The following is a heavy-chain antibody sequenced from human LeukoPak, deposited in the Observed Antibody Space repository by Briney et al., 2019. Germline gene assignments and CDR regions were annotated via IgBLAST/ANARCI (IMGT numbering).Heavy chain of an antibody. D-gene: IGHD3-10*01. CDR2: ISYDGSNK. Sequence: PGGSLRLSCAVSGFTFTSYAMHWVRQAPGKGLEWVAVISYDGSNKYYEDSVKGRFTISRDNSKNTLYLQMNSLSAEDTAVYFCAKEDYFNSGSYPRHWGQGTLVTVSS. V-gene: IGHV3-30*04. J-gene: IGHJ4*02. CDR3: AKEDYFNSGSYPRH. CDR1: GFTFTSYA.